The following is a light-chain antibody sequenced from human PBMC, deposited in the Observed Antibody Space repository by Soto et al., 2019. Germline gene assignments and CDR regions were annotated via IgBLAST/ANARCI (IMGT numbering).Light chain of an antibody. Sequence: SYELTQPPSVSEAPGKTARITCGGNSIGSQIVHWYQQRPGQAPVLVIYFDRDRPSGIPERFSGSKSGNTATLTISRVEAGDEADYHCQVWDTDGDHVVFGGGTKLTVL. CDR3: QVWDTDGDHVV. V-gene: IGLV3-21*04. J-gene: IGLJ2*01. CDR2: FDR. CDR1: SIGSQI.